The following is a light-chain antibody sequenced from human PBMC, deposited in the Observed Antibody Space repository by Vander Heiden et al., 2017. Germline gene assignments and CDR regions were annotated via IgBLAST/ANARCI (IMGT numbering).Light chain of an antibody. CDR1: QSVLYSSNNKNY. J-gene: IGKJ1*01. CDR2: WAS. Sequence: DIVMTQSPYSLAVSLAERATINCKSSQSVLYSSNNKNYLAWYQQKPGQPPKLLIYWASTRESGVPDRFSGSGSGTDFTLTISSLQAEDVAVYYCQQYDSTQWTFGQGTKVEIK. CDR3: QQYDSTQWT. V-gene: IGKV4-1*01.